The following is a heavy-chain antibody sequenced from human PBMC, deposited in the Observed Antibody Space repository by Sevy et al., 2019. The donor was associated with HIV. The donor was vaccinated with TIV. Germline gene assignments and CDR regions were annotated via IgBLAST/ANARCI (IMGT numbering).Heavy chain of an antibody. J-gene: IGHJ4*02. Sequence: GGSLRLSCAASGFTFSSYAMSWVRQAPGKGLEWVSAISGSGGSTYYADSVKGRFTISRDNSKNTLYLQMNSLRAEDTAVYYWAEDRGCSGWYIGYYFDYWGQGTLVTVSS. D-gene: IGHD6-19*01. V-gene: IGHV3-23*01. CDR3: AEDRGCSGWYIGYYFDY. CDR1: GFTFSSYA. CDR2: ISGSGGST.